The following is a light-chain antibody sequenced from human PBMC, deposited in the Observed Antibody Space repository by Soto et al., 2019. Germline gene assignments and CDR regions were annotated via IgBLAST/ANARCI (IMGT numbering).Light chain of an antibody. CDR2: HAS. CDR1: QTINNW. V-gene: IGKV1-5*01. J-gene: IGKJ1*01. CDR3: QHYHSYPWT. Sequence: DIQMTQSPSTLSASIGDRVTITCRASQTINNWLAWYQQKPGKAPNLLIYHASNFETGVPSRFSGSAFGTEFTLTISSLQPDDFATYYCQHYHSYPWTFGQGTKVEIK.